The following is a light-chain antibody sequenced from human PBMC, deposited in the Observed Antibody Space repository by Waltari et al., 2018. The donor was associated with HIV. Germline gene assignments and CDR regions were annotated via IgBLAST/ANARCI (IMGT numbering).Light chain of an antibody. CDR3: QQSYGVPLT. V-gene: IGKV1-39*01. J-gene: IGKJ3*01. Sequence: VGDRVTLTCRSSQSISSKLNWYQQRPGKAPDLLIYSASTLKSGVPSRFSGSGSGTDFTLTISSLQTEDFVTYYCQQSYGVPLTFGPGTKVEI. CDR2: SAS. CDR1: QSISSK.